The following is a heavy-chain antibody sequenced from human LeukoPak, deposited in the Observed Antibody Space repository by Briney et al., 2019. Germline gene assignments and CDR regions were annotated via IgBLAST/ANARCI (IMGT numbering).Heavy chain of an antibody. D-gene: IGHD5-18*01. CDR3: ARGTSWIQLSDANWFDP. J-gene: IGHJ5*02. V-gene: IGHV4-38-2*01. CDR2: IYHSGST. CDR1: GYSISSGYY. Sequence: SETLSLTCAVSGYSISSGYYWGWIRQPPGKGLEWIGSIYHSGSTYYNPSLKSRVTISVDTSKNQFSLKLSSVTAADTAVYYSARGTSWIQLSDANWFDPWGQGTLVTVSS.